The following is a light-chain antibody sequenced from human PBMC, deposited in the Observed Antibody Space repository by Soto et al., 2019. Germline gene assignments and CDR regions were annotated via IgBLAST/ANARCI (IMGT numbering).Light chain of an antibody. CDR2: DAS. CDR3: HQYDNVPQT. V-gene: IGKV1-33*01. CDR1: QDISNF. J-gene: IGKJ2*01. Sequence: DIQMTQSPSSLSASVGDRVTITCQASQDISNFLNWYQQKPGKAPKLLIYDASNLQTGVPSRFSGSVSGTDFTFTISSLQPEDSATYYCHQYDNVPQTFGQGTKLEIK.